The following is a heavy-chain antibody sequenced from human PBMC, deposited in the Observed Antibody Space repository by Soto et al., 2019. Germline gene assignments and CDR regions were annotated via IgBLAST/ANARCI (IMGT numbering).Heavy chain of an antibody. CDR3: ARVLGGYYDSSVYYYSVVPNQT. J-gene: IGHJ4*02. CDR1: GYTFTSYG. D-gene: IGHD3-22*01. CDR2: ISAYNGNP. V-gene: IGHV1-18*01. Sequence: QVQLVQSGAEVKKPGASVKVSCKASGYTFTSYGISWVRQAPGQGLEWMGWISAYNGNPNNAQKLQGRVTMTTDTSTSKAYMELRSLRADDTAVYYCARVLGGYYDSSVYYYSVVPNQTWVQGTLVTVSS.